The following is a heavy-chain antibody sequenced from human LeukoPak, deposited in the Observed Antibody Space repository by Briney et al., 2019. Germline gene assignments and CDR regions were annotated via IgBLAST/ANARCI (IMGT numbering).Heavy chain of an antibody. V-gene: IGHV3-64*01. Sequence: GGSLRLSCAASGFTFSRYPMHWVRQAPGKGLECVSAISPDGGSTFYANSMKGRFTISRDNSKHTLYLQVGSLRGEDMAVYYCARAEQFVPGYFYYMDVWGKGTTVTVSS. CDR2: ISPDGGST. D-gene: IGHD6-6*01. CDR3: ARAEQFVPGYFYYMDV. J-gene: IGHJ6*03. CDR1: GFTFSRYP.